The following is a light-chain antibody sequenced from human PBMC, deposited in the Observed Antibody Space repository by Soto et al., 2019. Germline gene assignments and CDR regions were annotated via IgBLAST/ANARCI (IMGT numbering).Light chain of an antibody. Sequence: QSALTQPPSASGSPGQSVTISCTGTSSDVGGYNYVSWYQQHPGKAPKLMIYEVSQRPSGVPDRFSGSKSGNTASLTVSGLQSEDEADYYRSSYAGSNNFVFGGGTKLTVL. CDR2: EVS. V-gene: IGLV2-8*01. CDR1: SSDVGGYNY. J-gene: IGLJ2*01. CDR3: SSYAGSNNFV.